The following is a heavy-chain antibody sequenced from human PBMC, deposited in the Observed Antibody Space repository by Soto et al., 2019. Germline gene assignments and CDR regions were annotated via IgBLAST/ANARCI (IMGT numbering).Heavy chain of an antibody. CDR2: ISGSGGST. CDR1: GFTFSSYA. CDR3: STDSYINMIVVRLDY. D-gene: IGHD3-22*01. V-gene: IGHV3-23*01. J-gene: IGHJ4*01. Sequence: GGSLRLSCAASGFTFSSYAMSWVRQAPGKGLEWVSAISGSGGSTYYADSVKGRFTISRDNSKNTLYLQMNSLRAEDTAVYFCSTDSYINMIVVRLDYWGHGTLVTVSS.